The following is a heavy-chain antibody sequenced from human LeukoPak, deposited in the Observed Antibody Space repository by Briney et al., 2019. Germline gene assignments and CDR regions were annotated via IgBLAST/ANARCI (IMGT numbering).Heavy chain of an antibody. CDR1: GYTFTSYY. D-gene: IGHD3-22*01. Sequence: SVKVSCKASGYTFTSYYMHWVRQAPGQGLEWMGRIIPILGIANYAQKFQGRVTITADKSTSTAYMELSSLRSEDTAVYYCAKDSSGYYYFDYWGQGTLVTVSS. CDR2: IIPILGIA. J-gene: IGHJ4*02. V-gene: IGHV1-69*04. CDR3: AKDSSGYYYFDY.